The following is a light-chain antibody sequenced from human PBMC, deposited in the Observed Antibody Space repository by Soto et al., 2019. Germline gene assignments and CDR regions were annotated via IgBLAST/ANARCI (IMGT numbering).Light chain of an antibody. J-gene: IGKJ4*01. CDR1: QSVGSS. V-gene: IGKV3-11*01. Sequence: ETGLTQSPATLSLSPGERATLSCRASQSVGSSLAWYQQKPGQAPRLLINDASNRATGIPARFSGSGSGTDFALTITSLEPEDFAVYYCQQRNEWPLTFGGGTKVEIK. CDR2: DAS. CDR3: QQRNEWPLT.